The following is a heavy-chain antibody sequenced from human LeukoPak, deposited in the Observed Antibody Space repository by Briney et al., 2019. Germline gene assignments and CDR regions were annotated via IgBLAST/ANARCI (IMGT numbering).Heavy chain of an antibody. CDR1: GFTFSSYA. CDR2: ISGSGGST. Sequence: GGSLRLSCAASGFTFSSYALSWVRQAPGKGLEWVSAISGSGGSTYYADSVKGQFTISRDNSKNTLYLQMNSLRAEDTAVYYCAKPRYCSGGSCLRPFDYWGQGTLVTVSS. CDR3: AKPRYCSGGSCLRPFDY. J-gene: IGHJ4*02. V-gene: IGHV3-23*01. D-gene: IGHD2-15*01.